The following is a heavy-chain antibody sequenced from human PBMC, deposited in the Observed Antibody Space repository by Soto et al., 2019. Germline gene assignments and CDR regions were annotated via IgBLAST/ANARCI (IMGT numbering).Heavy chain of an antibody. V-gene: IGHV1-8*02. CDR2: MNPINGAT. J-gene: IGHJ6*02. CDR1: GYDFTAYD. Sequence: VKVSCKASGYDFTAYDINGVGQAGARGREGMGWMNPINGATGSARRFQGRVSMTRNTATATAYLELTSLRSDDSAVYYCGRGPSPRAPAGGTPYYYAMDVWGQGTTVTVSS. CDR3: GRGPSPRAPAGGTPYYYAMDV. D-gene: IGHD6-13*01.